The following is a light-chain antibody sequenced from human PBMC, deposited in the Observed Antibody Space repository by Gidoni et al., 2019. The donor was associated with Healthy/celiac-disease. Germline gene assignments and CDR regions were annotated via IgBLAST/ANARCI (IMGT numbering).Light chain of an antibody. CDR1: QSVSSSY. CDR3: QQYGSSPYT. J-gene: IGKJ2*01. CDR2: GAS. Sequence: EIVLKQSPGTLSLSPGERATLSCRASQSVSSSYLAWYQQKPGQAPRLLIYGASSRATGIPDRFSGSGSGTDFTLTISRLEPEDFAVYYCQQYGSSPYTFGQGTKLESK. V-gene: IGKV3-20*01.